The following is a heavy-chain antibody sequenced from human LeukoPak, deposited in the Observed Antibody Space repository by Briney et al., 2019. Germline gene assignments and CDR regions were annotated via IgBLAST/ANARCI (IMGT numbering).Heavy chain of an antibody. Sequence: PSETLSLTCTVSGGSISTYYWSWIRQPPGKGLERIGYIYYKGNTNYNPSLRSRVTISFDTPKNQFSLKLSSVTAADTAVYYCARSGRPTSWFDPWGQGTLVTVSS. CDR3: ARSGRPTSWFDP. CDR1: GGSISTYY. V-gene: IGHV4-59*01. J-gene: IGHJ5*02. CDR2: IYYKGNT. D-gene: IGHD5-12*01.